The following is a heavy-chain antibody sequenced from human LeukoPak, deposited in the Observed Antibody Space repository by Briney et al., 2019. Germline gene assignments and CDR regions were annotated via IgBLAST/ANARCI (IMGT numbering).Heavy chain of an antibody. Sequence: GGSLRLSCAASGFTFSSYSMNWVRQAPGKGLEWVSSISSSSSYIYYADSVKGRFTISRDNAKNSLYLQMNSLRAEDTAVYYCARAPSKYYDFWSGRYFDYWGQGTLVTVSS. D-gene: IGHD3-3*01. CDR2: ISSSSSYI. V-gene: IGHV3-21*01. CDR1: GFTFSSYS. CDR3: ARAPSKYYDFWSGRYFDY. J-gene: IGHJ4*02.